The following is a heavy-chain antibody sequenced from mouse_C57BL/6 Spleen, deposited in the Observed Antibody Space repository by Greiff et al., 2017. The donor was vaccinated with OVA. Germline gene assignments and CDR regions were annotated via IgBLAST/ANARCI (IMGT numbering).Heavy chain of an antibody. Sequence: VQLQQSGPELVKPGASVKMSCKASGYTFTDYNMHWVKQSHGKSLEWIGYINPNNGGTSYNQKFKGKATLTVNKSSSTAYMELRSLTSEDSAVYYCERWGGLYWYFDVWGTGTTVTVSS. J-gene: IGHJ1*03. V-gene: IGHV1-22*01. CDR1: GYTFTDYN. CDR3: ERWGGLYWYFDV. CDR2: INPNNGGT.